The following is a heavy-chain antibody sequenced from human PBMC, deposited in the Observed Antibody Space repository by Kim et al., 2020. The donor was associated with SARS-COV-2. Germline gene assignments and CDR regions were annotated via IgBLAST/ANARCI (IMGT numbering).Heavy chain of an antibody. J-gene: IGHJ6*02. CDR3: ARDMYYDYVWGSYRPASFLHHYYGMDV. CDR2: IYSGGST. Sequence: GGSLRLSCAASGFTVSSNYMSWVRQAPGKGLEWVSVIYSGGSTYYADSVKGRFTISRDNSKNTLYLQMNSLRAEDTAVYYCARDMYYDYVWGSYRPASFLHHYYGMDVWGQGTTVTVAS. V-gene: IGHV3-66*02. D-gene: IGHD3-16*02. CDR1: GFTVSSNY.